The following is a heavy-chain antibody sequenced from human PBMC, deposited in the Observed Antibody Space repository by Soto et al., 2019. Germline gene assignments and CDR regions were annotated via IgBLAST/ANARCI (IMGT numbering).Heavy chain of an antibody. CDR2: IYYSGST. Sequence: SETLSLTCTVSGGSISSYYWSWIRQPPGKGLEWIGYIYYSGSTNYNPSRKSRVTISVDTSKNQFSLKLSSVTAADTAVYYCARWSYSSGWYNWFDPWGQGTLVTVSS. CDR3: ARWSYSSGWYNWFDP. CDR1: GGSISSYY. D-gene: IGHD6-19*01. V-gene: IGHV4-59*01. J-gene: IGHJ5*02.